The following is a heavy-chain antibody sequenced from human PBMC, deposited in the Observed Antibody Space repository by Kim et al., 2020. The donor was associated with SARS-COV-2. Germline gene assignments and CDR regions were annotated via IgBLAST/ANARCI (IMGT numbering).Heavy chain of an antibody. CDR1: GGSFSGYY. J-gene: IGHJ6*02. V-gene: IGHV4-34*01. CDR3: ARVYYYYYYGMDV. Sequence: SETLSLTCAVYGGSFSGYYWSWIRQPPGKGLEWIGEINHSGSTNYNPSLKSRVTISVDTSKNQFSLKLSSVTAADTAVYYCARVYYYYYYGMDVWGQGTTVTVSS. CDR2: INHSGST.